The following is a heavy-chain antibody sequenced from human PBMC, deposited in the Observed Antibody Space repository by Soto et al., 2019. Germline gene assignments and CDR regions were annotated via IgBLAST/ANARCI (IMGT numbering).Heavy chain of an antibody. CDR1: GGAISSGGYY. CDR2: IYYSGST. Sequence: PSDTLSLTCTVSGGAISSGGYYWSWIRQHPGKGLEWIGYIYYSGSTYYNPSLKSRVTISVDTSKNQFSLKLSSVTAADTAVYYCARDLAIAAARRGFDPWGQGTLVTVSS. D-gene: IGHD6-13*01. CDR3: ARDLAIAAARRGFDP. V-gene: IGHV4-31*03. J-gene: IGHJ5*02.